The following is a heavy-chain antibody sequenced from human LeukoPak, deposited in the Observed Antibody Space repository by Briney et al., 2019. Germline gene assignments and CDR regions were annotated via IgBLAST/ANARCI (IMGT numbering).Heavy chain of an antibody. J-gene: IGHJ4*02. CDR1: GTSMTNTPSY. CDR2: MYYSVST. D-gene: IGHD3-22*01. Sequence: SETLSLTCSVSGTSMTNTPSYWGWVRHSPGKGLDWIATMYYSVSTYYNPSLRTRVTASVDKSNNQFSLNLFSMTAADAAVYYCARDLGRKRRVLYYYDDSSPAYYFDSWGQGILVAVSS. V-gene: IGHV4-39*07. CDR3: ARDLGRKRRVLYYYDDSSPAYYFDS.